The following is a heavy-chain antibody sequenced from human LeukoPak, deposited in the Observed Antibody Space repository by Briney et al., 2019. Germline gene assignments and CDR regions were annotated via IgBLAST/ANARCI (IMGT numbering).Heavy chain of an antibody. Sequence: GGSLRLSCAASGFTFSSYWMSWVRQAPGKGLEWVANIKQDESEKYYVDSVKGRFTISRDNAKNSLYLQMNSLRAEDTAVYYCARDQISWNYDILTGYSNYYFDYWGQGTLVTVSS. V-gene: IGHV3-7*01. CDR2: IKQDESEK. J-gene: IGHJ4*02. CDR1: GFTFSSYW. CDR3: ARDQISWNYDILTGYSNYYFDY. D-gene: IGHD3-9*01.